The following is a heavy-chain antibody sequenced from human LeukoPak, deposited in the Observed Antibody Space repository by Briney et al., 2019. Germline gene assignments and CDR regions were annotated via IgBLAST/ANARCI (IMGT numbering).Heavy chain of an antibody. Sequence: GGSLRLSCAASGFTFSSYGMHWVRQAPGKGLEWVAVIWYDGSNKYYADSVKGRFTISRDNSKNTLYLQMNSLRVEDTAVYYCAREGREMTGFDYWGQGTLVTVSP. CDR2: IWYDGSNK. D-gene: IGHD1-14*01. CDR1: GFTFSSYG. V-gene: IGHV3-33*01. J-gene: IGHJ4*02. CDR3: AREGREMTGFDY.